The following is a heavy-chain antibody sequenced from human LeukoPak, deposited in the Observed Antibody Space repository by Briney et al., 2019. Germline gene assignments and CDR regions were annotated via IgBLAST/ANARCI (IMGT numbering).Heavy chain of an antibody. Sequence: SETLSLTCAVSGGSISSGGYSWSWIRQPPGKGLEWIGYIYHSGSTHYNPSLKSRVTISVDRSKNQFSLKLSSVTAADTAVYYCARGGPSGYGKLYAFDIWGQGTMVTVSS. J-gene: IGHJ3*02. CDR2: IYHSGST. V-gene: IGHV4-30-2*01. CDR1: GGSISSGGYS. D-gene: IGHD5-12*01. CDR3: ARGGPSGYGKLYAFDI.